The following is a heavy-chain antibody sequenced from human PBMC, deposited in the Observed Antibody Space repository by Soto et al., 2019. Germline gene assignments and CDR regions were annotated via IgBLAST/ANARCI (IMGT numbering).Heavy chain of an antibody. CDR1: GFTFSPYA. J-gene: IGHJ6*02. CDR3: AKGLRRLLRTQYYYGLDV. CDR2: ISGSGGNT. Sequence: GGSLRLSCAASGFTFSPYAMTWVRQAPGKGLEWVSSISGSGGNTNYADSVKGRFTVSRDNSKRTLSLQMNSLTEEDTAIYYCAKGLRRLLRTQYYYGLDVWGRGTTVTV. V-gene: IGHV3-23*01. D-gene: IGHD3-16*01.